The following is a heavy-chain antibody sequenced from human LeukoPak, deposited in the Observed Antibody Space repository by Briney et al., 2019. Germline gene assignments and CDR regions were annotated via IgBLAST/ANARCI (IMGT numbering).Heavy chain of an antibody. CDR2: IYPADSDT. Sequence: GESLKISCKGSGYSFSNYWIRWVRQMPGKGLEWMGFIYPADSDTRYSPSFQGQVTISADKSISTAYLQWSSLKASDTAMYYCARQDGIALYYFGYWGQGTLVTVSS. CDR1: GYSFSNYW. D-gene: IGHD1-14*01. J-gene: IGHJ4*02. CDR3: ARQDGIALYYFGY. V-gene: IGHV5-51*01.